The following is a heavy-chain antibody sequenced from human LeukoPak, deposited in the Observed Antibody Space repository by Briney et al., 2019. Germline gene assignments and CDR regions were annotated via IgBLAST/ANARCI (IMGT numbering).Heavy chain of an antibody. D-gene: IGHD6-13*01. V-gene: IGHV3-30*18. CDR1: GFTFSSYG. CDR2: ISYDGSNE. Sequence: GGSLRLSCAASGFTFSSYGMHWVRQAPGKGLEWVAVISYDGSNEYYADSVKGRFTISRDNSKNTLYLQMNSLRAEDTAVYYCAKEFDSSSWDNYFDYWGQGTLVTVSS. CDR3: AKEFDSSSWDNYFDY. J-gene: IGHJ4*02.